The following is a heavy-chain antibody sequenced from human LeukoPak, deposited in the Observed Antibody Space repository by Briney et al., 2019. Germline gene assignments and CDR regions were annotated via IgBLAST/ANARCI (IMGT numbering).Heavy chain of an antibody. V-gene: IGHV1-69*05. J-gene: IGHJ4*02. CDR2: IIPIFGTA. D-gene: IGHD2-2*01. CDR3: ATNKPNCSSTSCPFDY. CDR1: GGTFISYA. Sequence: SVKVSCKASGGTFISYAISWVRQAPGQGLEWMGGIIPIFGTANYAQKFQGRVTITTDESTSTAYMELSSLRSEDTAVYYCATNKPNCSSTSCPFDYWGQGTLVTVSS.